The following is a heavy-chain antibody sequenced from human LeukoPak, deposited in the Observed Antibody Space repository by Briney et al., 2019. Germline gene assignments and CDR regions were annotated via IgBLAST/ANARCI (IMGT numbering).Heavy chain of an antibody. Sequence: SETLSLTCTVSGGSVSSGSYYWSWIRQPPGKGLEWIGYIYYSGSTNYNPSLKSRVTISVDTSKNQFSLKLSSVTAADTAVFYCARVASGYDVFDIWGQGTVVTVSS. CDR2: IYYSGST. CDR3: ARVASGYDVFDI. D-gene: IGHD3-3*01. J-gene: IGHJ3*02. CDR1: GGSVSSGSYY. V-gene: IGHV4-61*01.